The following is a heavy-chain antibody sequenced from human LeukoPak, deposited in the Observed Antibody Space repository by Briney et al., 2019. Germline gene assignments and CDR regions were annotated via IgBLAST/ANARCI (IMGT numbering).Heavy chain of an antibody. CDR1: GYMFTTYD. V-gene: IGHV1-8*01. CDR3: ASGSDAFDT. Sequence: RASVKVSCRASGYMFTTYDIHWARQATGQGLEWMGWMNPNSGNTGYAQKFKGRVTMTRDTSISTAYMELNSLKSEDTAVYYCASGSDAFDTWGQVTMVIVSS. CDR2: MNPNSGNT. J-gene: IGHJ3*02.